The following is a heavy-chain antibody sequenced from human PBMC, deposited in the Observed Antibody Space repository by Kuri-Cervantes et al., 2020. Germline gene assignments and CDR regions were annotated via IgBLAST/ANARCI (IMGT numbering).Heavy chain of an antibody. V-gene: IGHV3-23*01. D-gene: IGHD1-26*01. J-gene: IGHJ6*02. CDR1: GFTFSSYG. CDR2: ISGSGGST. Sequence: GESLKISCAASGFTFSSYGMHWVRQAPGKGLEWVSAISGSGGSTYYADSVKGRFTISRDNSKNTLYLQMNSLRAEDTAVYYCAKDWGYSGSYGVISYYYGMDVWGQGTTVTVSS. CDR3: AKDWGYSGSYGVISYYYGMDV.